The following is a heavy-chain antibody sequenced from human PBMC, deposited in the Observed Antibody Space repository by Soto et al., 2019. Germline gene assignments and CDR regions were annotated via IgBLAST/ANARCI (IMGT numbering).Heavy chain of an antibody. J-gene: IGHJ6*02. CDR1: GFTFSSYS. Sequence: PGGSLRLSCAASGFTFSSYSMNWVRQAPGKGLEWVSSISSSSSYIYYADSVKGRFTISRDNAKNSLYLQMNSLRAEDTAVYYCARVPKDYWDYYYGMDVWGQGTTVTVSS. CDR3: ARVPKDYWDYYYGMDV. D-gene: IGHD2-8*02. CDR2: ISSSSSYI. V-gene: IGHV3-21*01.